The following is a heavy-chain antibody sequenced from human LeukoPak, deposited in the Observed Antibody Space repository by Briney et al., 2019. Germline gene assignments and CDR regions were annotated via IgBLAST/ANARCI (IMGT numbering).Heavy chain of an antibody. CDR2: IYYSGST. CDR1: GGSVSSGSYY. CDR3: ARAVLLWFGELPYDAFDI. Sequence: SETLSLTCTVSGGSVSSGSYYWSWIRQPPGKGLEWIGYIYYSGSTNYNPSLKSRVTISVDTSKNQFSLKLSSVTAADTAVYYCARAVLLWFGELPYDAFDIWGQGTMVTVSS. J-gene: IGHJ3*02. D-gene: IGHD3-10*01. V-gene: IGHV4-61*01.